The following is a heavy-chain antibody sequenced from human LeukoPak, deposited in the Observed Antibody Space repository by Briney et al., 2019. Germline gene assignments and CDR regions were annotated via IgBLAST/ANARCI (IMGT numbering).Heavy chain of an antibody. D-gene: IGHD1-26*01. Sequence: ASVKVSCKASGYTFTSYGISWVRQAPGQGLEWMGWISAYGGNTNYAQKLQGRVTMTTDTSTSTAYMELRSLRSDDTAVYYCARDRKGGSYYVGFFDYWGQGTLVTVSS. CDR3: ARDRKGGSYYVGFFDY. CDR1: GYTFTSYG. CDR2: ISAYGGNT. J-gene: IGHJ4*02. V-gene: IGHV1-18*04.